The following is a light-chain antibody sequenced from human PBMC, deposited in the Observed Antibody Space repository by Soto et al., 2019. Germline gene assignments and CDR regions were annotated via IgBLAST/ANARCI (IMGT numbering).Light chain of an antibody. CDR2: DAS. V-gene: IGKV3-11*01. CDR1: EGISRS. Sequence: IVLTQSPVSLSLSPGETATLSCRASEGISRSLAWYQQRPGQAPRLLMYDASNRAAGIPTRFSGSVSGTDFTLTISSLEPEDFAVYYCLQRSEWRTFGRGTKVEIK. J-gene: IGKJ1*01. CDR3: LQRSEWRT.